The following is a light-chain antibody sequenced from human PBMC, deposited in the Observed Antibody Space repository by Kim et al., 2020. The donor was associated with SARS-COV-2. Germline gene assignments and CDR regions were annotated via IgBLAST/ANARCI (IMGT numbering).Light chain of an antibody. V-gene: IGKV3-11*01. CDR1: QSVSSY. CDR3: QQRSNWPPGWT. CDR2: DAS. J-gene: IGKJ1*01. Sequence: EIVLTQSPATLSLSPGERATLSCRASQSVSSYLAWYQQKPGQALRLLIYDASNRATGIPARFSGSGSGTDFTLTISSLEPEDFAVYYCQQRSNWPPGWTFGQGTKVDIK.